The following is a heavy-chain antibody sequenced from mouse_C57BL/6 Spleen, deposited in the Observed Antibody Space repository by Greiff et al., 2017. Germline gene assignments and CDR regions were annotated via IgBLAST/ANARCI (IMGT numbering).Heavy chain of an antibody. D-gene: IGHD1-1*01. J-gene: IGHJ1*03. CDR3: TRRYYYGSSYWYFGV. CDR2: IDPETGGT. V-gene: IGHV1-15*01. Sequence: QVQLQQSGAELVRPGASVTLSCKASGYTFTDYEMHWVKQTPVHGLEWIGAIDPETGGTAYNQKFKGKAILTADKSSSTAYMELRSLTSEDSAVYYCTRRYYYGSSYWYFGVWGTGTTVTVSS. CDR1: GYTFTDYE.